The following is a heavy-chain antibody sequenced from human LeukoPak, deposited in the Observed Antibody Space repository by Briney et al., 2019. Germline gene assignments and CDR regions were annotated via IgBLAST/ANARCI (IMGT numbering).Heavy chain of an antibody. CDR1: GFSLSTSGMC. CDR3: ARAGDSSSWSIFDY. Sequence: SGPALVEPTQTLTLTCTFSGFSLSTSGMCVSWIRQPPGKALEWLARIDWDDDKYYSTSLKTRLTISKDTSKNQVVLTMTNMDPVDTATYYCARAGDSSSWSIFDYWGQGTLVTVSS. V-gene: IGHV2-70*11. D-gene: IGHD6-13*01. J-gene: IGHJ4*02. CDR2: IDWDDDK.